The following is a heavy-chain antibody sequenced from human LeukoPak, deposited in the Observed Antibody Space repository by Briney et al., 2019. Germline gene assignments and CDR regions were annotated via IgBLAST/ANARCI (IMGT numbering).Heavy chain of an antibody. J-gene: IGHJ4*02. Sequence: ASVKVSCKASGYTFTGYYMHWVRQAPGQGLEWMGWINPKSGGTNYAQKFQGRVTMTRDTSISTAYMELSRLRSDDTAVYYCARDHYDFWSGNFDYSGQGTLVTVSP. D-gene: IGHD3-3*01. CDR1: GYTFTGYY. V-gene: IGHV1-2*02. CDR3: ARDHYDFWSGNFDY. CDR2: INPKSGGT.